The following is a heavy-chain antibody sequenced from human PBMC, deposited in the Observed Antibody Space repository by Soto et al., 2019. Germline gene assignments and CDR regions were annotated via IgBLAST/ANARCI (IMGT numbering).Heavy chain of an antibody. V-gene: IGHV3-7*01. CDR2: IKQDGSEK. J-gene: IGHJ3*02. CDR1: GFTFSSYW. D-gene: IGHD1-26*01. Sequence: GGSLRLSCAASGFTFSSYWMSWVRQAPGKGLEWVANIKQDGSEKYYVDSVKGRFTISRDNAKNSLYLQMNSLRAEDTAVYYCARVSSGTYPKYAFDIWGQGTVVTVSS. CDR3: ARVSSGTYPKYAFDI.